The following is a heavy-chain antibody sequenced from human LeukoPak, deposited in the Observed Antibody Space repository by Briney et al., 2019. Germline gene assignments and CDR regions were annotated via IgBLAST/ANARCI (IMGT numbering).Heavy chain of an antibody. CDR3: ARDPSQYYDSSGYYRYYFDY. Sequence: ASVKVSCKASGYTFTSYYMNWVRQAPGQGLEWMGIINPGGGSTSYAQKFQGRVTMTRDTSTSTVYMELSSLRSEDTAVYYCARDPSQYYDSSGYYRYYFDYWGQGTLVTVSS. V-gene: IGHV1-46*01. CDR1: GYTFTSYY. J-gene: IGHJ4*02. D-gene: IGHD3-22*01. CDR2: INPGGGST.